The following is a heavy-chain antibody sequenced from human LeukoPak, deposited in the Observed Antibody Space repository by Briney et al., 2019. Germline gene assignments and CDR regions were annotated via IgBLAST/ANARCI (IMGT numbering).Heavy chain of an antibody. Sequence: GGSLRLSCGASGFTFSNHWMHWVRQAPGKGLVWVSRISNDGSTTTYADSVKGRFTISRDNTRNTLFLQMNSLRAEDTAVYYCAKSGWGAVADNWGQGTLVTVSS. CDR1: GFTFSNHW. D-gene: IGHD6-19*01. V-gene: IGHV3-74*01. J-gene: IGHJ4*02. CDR3: AKSGWGAVADN. CDR2: ISNDGSTT.